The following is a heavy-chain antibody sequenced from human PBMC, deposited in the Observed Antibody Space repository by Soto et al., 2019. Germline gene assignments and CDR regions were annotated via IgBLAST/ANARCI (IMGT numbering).Heavy chain of an antibody. Sequence: ASVKVSCKVSGYTLTELSMHWVRQAPGKGLEWMGGFDPEDGETIYAQKFQGRVTMTEDTSTDTAYMELSSPRSEDTAVYYCASYYDFWSGYYSFLRWGQGTLVTVSS. CDR1: GYTLTELS. CDR2: FDPEDGET. D-gene: IGHD3-3*01. CDR3: ASYYDFWSGYYSFLR. J-gene: IGHJ4*02. V-gene: IGHV1-24*01.